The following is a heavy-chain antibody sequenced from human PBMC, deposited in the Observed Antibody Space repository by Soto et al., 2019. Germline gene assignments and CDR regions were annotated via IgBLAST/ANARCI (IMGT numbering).Heavy chain of an antibody. CDR3: ARDAHYYDSSGYYGSDY. D-gene: IGHD3-22*01. CDR2: IWYDGSNK. CDR1: GFTFSSYG. J-gene: IGHJ4*02. Sequence: GGSLRLSCAASGFTFSSYGMHWVRQAPGKGLEWVAVIWYDGSNKYYADSVKGRFTISRDNSKNTLYLQMNSLRAEDTAVYYCARDAHYYDSSGYYGSDYWGQETLVTVSS. V-gene: IGHV3-33*01.